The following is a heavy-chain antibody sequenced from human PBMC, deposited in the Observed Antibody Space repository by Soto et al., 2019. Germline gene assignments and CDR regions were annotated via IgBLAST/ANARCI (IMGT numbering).Heavy chain of an antibody. CDR3: ARDPAVAFGGKYGMDV. CDR2: ISSSSSTV. J-gene: IGHJ6*02. D-gene: IGHD6-19*01. CDR1: GFTFSSYS. V-gene: IGHV3-48*02. Sequence: GGSLRLSCAASGFTFSSYSMNWVRQAPGKGLEWVSYISSSSSTVYYADSVKGRFTISRDNAKNSLYLQMNSLRDEDTAVYYCARDPAVAFGGKYGMDVWGQGTTVTVSS.